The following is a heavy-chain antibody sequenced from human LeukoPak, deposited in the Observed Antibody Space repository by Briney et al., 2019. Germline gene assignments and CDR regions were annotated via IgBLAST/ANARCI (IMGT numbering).Heavy chain of an antibody. CDR3: ASPRRRDSGWYGY. J-gene: IGHJ4*02. CDR1: GFTFSSYA. CDR2: ISSNGGST. Sequence: PGGSLRLSCAASGFTFSSYAMHWVRQAPGKGLEYVSAISSNGGSTYYANSVKGRFTISRDNSKNTLYLQMGSLRAEDMAVYYCASPRRRDSGWYGYWGQGTLVTVSS. V-gene: IGHV3-64*01. D-gene: IGHD6-19*01.